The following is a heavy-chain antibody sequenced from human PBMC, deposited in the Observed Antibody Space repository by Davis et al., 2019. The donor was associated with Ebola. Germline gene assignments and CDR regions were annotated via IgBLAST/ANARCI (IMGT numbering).Heavy chain of an antibody. V-gene: IGHV3-30*18. CDR2: ISYDGINQ. D-gene: IGHD6-13*01. CDR1: GFTFSNYG. J-gene: IGHJ2*01. CDR3: AKGGYSSTWHYWYFDL. Sequence: GGSLRLSCAASGFTFSNYGMHWVRQAPGKGLEWVAVISYDGINQYYADSVKGRFTMSRDNSKNTLSLQMNSLRPEDTAVFYCAKGGYSSTWHYWYFDLWGRGTLVTVSS.